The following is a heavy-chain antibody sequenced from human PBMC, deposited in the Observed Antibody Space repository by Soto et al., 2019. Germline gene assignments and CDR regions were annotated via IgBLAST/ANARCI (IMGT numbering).Heavy chain of an antibody. V-gene: IGHV3-23*01. D-gene: IGHD2-2*01. CDR3: AKDRGSGSRGCPRFDT. CDR1: GFTFSSYA. J-gene: IGHJ5*02. CDR2: ISGSGGRT. Sequence: GGSLRLSCAASGFTFSSYAISWVRQAPGKGLEWVSAISGSGGRTYYADSVKGRFTISRDNSKNTLYLQMNSLRAEDTAVYYCAKDRGSGSRGCPRFDTWGQGNLVTVSS.